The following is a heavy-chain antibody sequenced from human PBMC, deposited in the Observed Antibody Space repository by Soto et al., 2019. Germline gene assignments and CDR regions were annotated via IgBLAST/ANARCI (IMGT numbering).Heavy chain of an antibody. D-gene: IGHD3-10*01. Sequence: SETLSLTCAVSSGSIISSNWWSLVRQPPGKGLEWIGEIYHSGSTNYNPSLKSRVTISVDKSKNQFSLKLSSVTAADTAVYYCASSYYYGSGSYRWGQGTLVTVSS. CDR1: SGSIISSNW. CDR2: IYHSGST. J-gene: IGHJ4*02. CDR3: ASSYYYGSGSYR. V-gene: IGHV4-4*02.